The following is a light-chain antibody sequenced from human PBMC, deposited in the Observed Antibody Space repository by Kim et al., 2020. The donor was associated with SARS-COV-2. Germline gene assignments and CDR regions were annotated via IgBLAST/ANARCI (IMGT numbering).Light chain of an antibody. CDR3: ATWDSSLTSYV. V-gene: IGLV1-51*01. J-gene: IGLJ1*01. CDR1: GANIGSNV. Sequence: GQKVSISCPGTGANIGSNVVSWYKPRPGAAPTLLIYDNEKRPSGIPDRLCGSKSGPSGTLGITGPETGDEAEYYCATWDSSLTSYVFGIGTKVTVL. CDR2: DNE.